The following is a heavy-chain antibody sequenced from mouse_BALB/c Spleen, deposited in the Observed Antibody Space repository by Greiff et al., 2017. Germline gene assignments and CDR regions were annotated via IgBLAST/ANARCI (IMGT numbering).Heavy chain of an antibody. J-gene: IGHJ2*01. CDR3: ARDPDYGFDY. CDR2: IRNKANGYTT. Sequence: EVHLVESGGGLVQPGGSLRLSCATSGFTFTDYYMSWVRQPPGKALEWLGFIRNKANGYTTEYSASVKGRFTISRDNSQSILYLQMNTLRAEDSATYYCARDPDYGFDYWGQGTTLTVSS. V-gene: IGHV7-3*02. CDR1: GFTFTDYY. D-gene: IGHD1-1*01.